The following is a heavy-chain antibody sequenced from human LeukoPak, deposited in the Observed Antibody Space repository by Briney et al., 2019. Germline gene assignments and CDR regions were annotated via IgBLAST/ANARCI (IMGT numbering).Heavy chain of an antibody. J-gene: IGHJ4*02. D-gene: IGHD3-9*01. CDR2: ISSSGSSI. V-gene: IGHV3-48*03. CDR1: GFTFSSYE. CDR3: ARPEGEPYFDWLYYFDY. Sequence: PGGSLRLSCAASGFTFSSYEMNWVRQAPGEGLEWVSYISSSGSSIYYADSVKGRFTISRDNAKNSLYLQMNSLRAEDTAVYYCARPEGEPYFDWLYYFDYWGQGTLVTVSS.